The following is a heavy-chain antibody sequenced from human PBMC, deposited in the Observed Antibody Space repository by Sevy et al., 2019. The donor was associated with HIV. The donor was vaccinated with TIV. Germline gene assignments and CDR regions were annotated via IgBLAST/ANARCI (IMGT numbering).Heavy chain of an antibody. J-gene: IGHJ4*02. CDR1: AATFSDFY. D-gene: IGHD1-26*01. CDR2: ISTNGRTI. V-gene: IGHV3-11*01. CDR3: ATPTWRSDIFDS. Sequence: GGSLRLSCTASAATFSDFYMSWIRQAPGKGLEWLSYISTNGRTIYYADSVKGRFTVSRDKAKKSQFLQMNSLRAEETAIYFCATPTWRSDIFDSWGQGALVTVSS.